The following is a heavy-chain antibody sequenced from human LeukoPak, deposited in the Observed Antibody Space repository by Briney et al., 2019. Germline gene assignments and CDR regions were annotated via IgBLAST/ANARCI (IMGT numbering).Heavy chain of an antibody. V-gene: IGHV4-39*01. J-gene: IGHJ4*02. CDR3: ARHSYSGAWYLDY. D-gene: IGHD6-19*01. CDR2: IYYSGST. Sequence: SETLSLTCTVSGGSLSSSSYYWGWIRQPPGKGLEWIGGIYYSGSTYYNPSLTSRVTISVDTSKNHFSLKLSSVTAADTAVYYCARHSYSGAWYLDYWGQGTLVTVSS. CDR1: GGSLSSSSYY.